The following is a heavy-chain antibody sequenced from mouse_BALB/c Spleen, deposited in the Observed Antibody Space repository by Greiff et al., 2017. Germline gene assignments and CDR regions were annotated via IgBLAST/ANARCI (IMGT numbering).Heavy chain of an antibody. V-gene: IGHV5-12-1*01. J-gene: IGHJ4*01. CDR3: ARRFYAMDY. CDR1: GFAFSTYD. CDR2: ISSGGGST. Sequence: EVQLQESGGGLVKPGGSLKLSCAASGFAFSTYDMSWVRQTPEKRLEWVAYISSGGGSTYYPDTVKGRFTISRDNAKNTLCLQMSSLKSEDTAMYYCARRFYAMDYWGQGTSVTVSS.